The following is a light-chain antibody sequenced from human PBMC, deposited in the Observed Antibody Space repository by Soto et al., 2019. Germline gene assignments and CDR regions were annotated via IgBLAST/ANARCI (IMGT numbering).Light chain of an antibody. CDR1: QSISSY. CDR2: DAS. J-gene: IGKJ1*01. Sequence: DIHMTQSPSSLSASVLGIGTVSCLASQSISSYLNWYQQKPGKAPKLLIYDASSLESGVPSRFSGSGSGTEFTLTISSLQPDDFATYYCQQYNSYSWTFGQGTKVDIK. V-gene: IGKV1-5*01. CDR3: QQYNSYSWT.